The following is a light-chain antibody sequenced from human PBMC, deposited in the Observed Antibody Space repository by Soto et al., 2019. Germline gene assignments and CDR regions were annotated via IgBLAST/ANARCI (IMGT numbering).Light chain of an antibody. CDR2: SNS. CDR1: SSNIGSNT. V-gene: IGLV1-44*01. J-gene: IGLJ1*01. Sequence: QSVLTQPPSAAGTPGQGFTISCSGSSSNIGSNTANWYQPLPGTAPNVLIYSNSQRPPGVPDRLSGSKSGTSASLAISGLQSEDEADYYCAARDDSLNGYVFGTGTKVTVL. CDR3: AARDDSLNGYV.